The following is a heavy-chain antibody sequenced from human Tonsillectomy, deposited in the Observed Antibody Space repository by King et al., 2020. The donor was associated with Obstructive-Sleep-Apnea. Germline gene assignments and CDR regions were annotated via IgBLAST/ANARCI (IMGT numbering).Heavy chain of an antibody. D-gene: IGHD6-13*01. V-gene: IGHV3-7*01. CDR2: IKHDGSEK. CDR1: GFTFSSYW. Sequence: VQLVESGGGLVQPGGSLRLSCEASGFTFSSYWMSWVRQAPGKGLEWVANIKHDGSEKYFVDSVKGRFTISRDNAKNSLYLQMNSLRAEDTAVYYCARDKDIAAAGSDYWGQGTLVTVSS. J-gene: IGHJ4*02. CDR3: ARDKDIAAAGSDY.